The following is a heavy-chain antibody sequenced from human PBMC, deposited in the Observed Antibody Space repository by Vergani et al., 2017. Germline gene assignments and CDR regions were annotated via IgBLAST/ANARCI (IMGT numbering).Heavy chain of an antibody. CDR2: ISSSGSTI. CDR1: GFTFSDYY. J-gene: IGHJ3*02. V-gene: IGHV3-11*01. CDR3: AREKGMNYYDSSGYYDAFDI. D-gene: IGHD3-22*01. Sequence: QVQLVESGGGLVKPGGSLRLSCAASGFTFSDYYMSWIRQAPGKGLEWVSYISSSGSTIYYADSVKGRCTLSRDNAKNSLYLQMNSLRAEDTAVYYCAREKGMNYYDSSGYYDAFDIWGQGTMVTVSS.